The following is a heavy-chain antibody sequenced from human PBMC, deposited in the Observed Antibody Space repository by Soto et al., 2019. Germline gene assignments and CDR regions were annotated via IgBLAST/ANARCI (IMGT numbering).Heavy chain of an antibody. CDR2: IIPIFGTA. CDR3: AREGDQGDDSSGYYFRDAFDI. J-gene: IGHJ3*02. D-gene: IGHD3-22*01. CDR1: GGTFSSYA. V-gene: IGHV1-69*06. Sequence: GVSVKVSCKASGGTFSSYAISWVRQAPGQGLEWMGGIIPIFGTANYAQKFQGRVTITADKSTSTAYMELSSLRSEDTAVYYCAREGDQGDDSSGYYFRDAFDICGQGTMVTVSS.